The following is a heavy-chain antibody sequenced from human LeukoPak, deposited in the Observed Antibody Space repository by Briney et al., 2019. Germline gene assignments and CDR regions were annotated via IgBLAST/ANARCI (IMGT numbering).Heavy chain of an antibody. J-gene: IGHJ4*02. CDR3: ARVGVGIQLWLRGGFDY. Sequence: ASVKVSCKASGYTFTSYGISWVRQAPGLGLEWMGWISAYNGNTNYAQELQGRVTMTTDTSTSTAYMELRSLRSDDTAVYYCARVGVGIQLWLRGGFDYWGQGTLVTVSS. D-gene: IGHD5-18*01. CDR2: ISAYNGNT. V-gene: IGHV1-18*01. CDR1: GYTFTSYG.